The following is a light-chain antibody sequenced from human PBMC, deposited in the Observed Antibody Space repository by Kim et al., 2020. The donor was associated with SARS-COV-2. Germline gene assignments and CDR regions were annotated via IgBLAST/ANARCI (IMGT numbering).Light chain of an antibody. J-gene: IGKJ4*01. CDR2: WAS. CDR1: QSVLYSSNNKNY. Sequence: DIVMTQSPDSLAVSLGERATINCKSSQSVLYSSNNKNYLAWYQQKPGQPPKLLIYWASTRESGVPDRFSGSGSGTDFTLTISSLQAEDVAVYYCQQYYSTPLTFGVGTTVDIK. CDR3: QQYYSTPLT. V-gene: IGKV4-1*01.